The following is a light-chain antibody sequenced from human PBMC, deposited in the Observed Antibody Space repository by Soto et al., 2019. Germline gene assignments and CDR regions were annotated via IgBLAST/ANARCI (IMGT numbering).Light chain of an antibody. J-gene: IGKJ4*01. CDR1: QDISNF. V-gene: IGKV1-9*01. CDR2: AVF. Sequence: DIQLTQSPSFLSASVGDRVTITCRASQDISNFLAWFQQKPGRAPKLLIYAVFTLQSGFQSRFSGSGSGAEFNLTIRRLQPEDFATYYCKKLDSYLLTLGGVNTGDIK. CDR3: KKLDSYLLT.